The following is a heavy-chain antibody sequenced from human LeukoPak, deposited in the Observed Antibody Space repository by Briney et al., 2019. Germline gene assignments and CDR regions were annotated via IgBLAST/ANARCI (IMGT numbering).Heavy chain of an antibody. CDR1: GYTFTGYY. J-gene: IGHJ4*02. CDR2: INPNSGGT. V-gene: IGHV1-2*02. Sequence: GASVKVSCKASGYTFTGYYMHWVRQAPGQGLEWMGWINPNSGGTNYAQKFQGRVTMTRDTSISTAYMEMSSLRSDDTAVYYCVRDHLHYFDYWGQGTLVTVSS. CDR3: VRDHLHYFDY.